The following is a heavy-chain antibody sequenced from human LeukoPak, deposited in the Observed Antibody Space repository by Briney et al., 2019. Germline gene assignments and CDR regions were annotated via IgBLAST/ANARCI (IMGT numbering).Heavy chain of an antibody. CDR3: ARAVAGAPEYFQH. J-gene: IGHJ1*01. Sequence: GESLKISCKGSGYRFNYWIGWVRQMPGKGLEWMGVIYPGDSDTRYSPSFQGQVTISADKSISTAYLQWGSLKASDTAMYYCARAVAGAPEYFQHWGQGTPVTVPS. D-gene: IGHD6-19*01. CDR2: IYPGDSDT. CDR1: GYRFNYW. V-gene: IGHV5-51*01.